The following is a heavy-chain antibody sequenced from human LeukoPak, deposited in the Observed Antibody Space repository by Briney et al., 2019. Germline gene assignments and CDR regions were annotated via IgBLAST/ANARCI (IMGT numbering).Heavy chain of an antibody. Sequence: SETLSLTCTVSGYSISSDYYWGWIRQPPGKGLEWIGSIYHSGSTYYNPSLESRVTVSIDTSKNQFSLKLVSVTAADTAVYYCARADPERGDAFDIWGQGTMVTVSS. CDR1: GYSISSDYY. CDR2: IYHSGST. D-gene: IGHD1-1*01. V-gene: IGHV4-38-2*02. CDR3: ARADPERGDAFDI. J-gene: IGHJ3*02.